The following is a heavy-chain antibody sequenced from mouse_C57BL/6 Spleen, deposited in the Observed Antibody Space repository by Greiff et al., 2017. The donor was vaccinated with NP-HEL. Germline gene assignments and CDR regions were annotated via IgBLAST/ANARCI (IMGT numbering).Heavy chain of an antibody. CDR2: IYPGDGDT. CDR3: ARVITTVMGDY. J-gene: IGHJ2*01. V-gene: IGHV1-80*01. D-gene: IGHD1-1*01. CDR1: GYAFSSYW. Sequence: VQLQQSGAELVKPGASVKISCKASGYAFSSYWMNWVKQRPGKGLEWIGQIYPGDGDTNYNGKFKGKATLTADRSSSTSYMQLSSLISEDSAVYFCARVITTVMGDYWGQGTTLTVSS.